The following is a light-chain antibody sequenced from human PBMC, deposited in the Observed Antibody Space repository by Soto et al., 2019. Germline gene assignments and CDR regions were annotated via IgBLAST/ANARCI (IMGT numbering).Light chain of an antibody. CDR3: QSYDSSLSGYV. J-gene: IGLJ1*01. Sequence: QSVLTQPPSVSGAPGQRVTISCTGSSSNIGAGYDVHWYQQLPRTAPKLLIYGNSKRPSGAPDRFSGSKSGTSASLAITGLQAEDEADYYCQSYDSSLSGYVFGTGTKLTVL. V-gene: IGLV1-40*01. CDR1: SSNIGAGYD. CDR2: GNS.